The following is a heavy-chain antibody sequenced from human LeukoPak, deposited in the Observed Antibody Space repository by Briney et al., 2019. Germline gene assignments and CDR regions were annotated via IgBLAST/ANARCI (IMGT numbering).Heavy chain of an antibody. CDR2: SYYSGST. Sequence: SETLSLTCTVSGGSVNSGGYSWSWIRQHPGKDLEWVVYSYYSGSTYYNPSLKSRLSISMDTSKNQFSLNLTSVTGADTAVYYCARSGHSGYDFGYWGEGTLVTVSS. J-gene: IGHJ4*02. D-gene: IGHD5-12*01. V-gene: IGHV4-31*03. CDR1: GGSVNSGGYS. CDR3: ARSGHSGYDFGY.